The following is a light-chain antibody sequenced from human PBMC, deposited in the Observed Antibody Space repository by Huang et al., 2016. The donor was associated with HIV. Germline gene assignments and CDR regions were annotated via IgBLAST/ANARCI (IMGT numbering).Light chain of an antibody. Sequence: DIQMTQSPSSLSASVGDRVTITCRATQDISRYLNWYQQKPVKAPKLLIYAASSLQSGVPSRFSGGGTGTDFTLTISSLQPEDFATYYCQQGYNIPRAFGPGTKVEVK. J-gene: IGKJ3*01. CDR1: QDISRY. CDR3: QQGYNIPRA. V-gene: IGKV1-39*01. CDR2: AAS.